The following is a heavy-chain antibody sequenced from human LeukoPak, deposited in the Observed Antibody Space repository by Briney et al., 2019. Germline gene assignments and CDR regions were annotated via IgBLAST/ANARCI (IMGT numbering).Heavy chain of an antibody. V-gene: IGHV3-7*01. D-gene: IGHD6-6*01. Sequence: GGSLRLSCAASGFTFNNYWMNWVRQAPGKGLEWVANIWEDGSQKYYVDSVKGRFTISRDNAKNSLYLQMNSLRAEDTAVYYCARGDSSSKIDYWGQGTLVTVSS. CDR1: GFTFNNYW. CDR3: ARGDSSSKIDY. J-gene: IGHJ4*02. CDR2: IWEDGSQK.